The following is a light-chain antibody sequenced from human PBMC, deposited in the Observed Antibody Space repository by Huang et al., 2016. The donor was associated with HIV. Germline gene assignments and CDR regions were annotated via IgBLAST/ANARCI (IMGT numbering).Light chain of an antibody. J-gene: IGKJ4*01. V-gene: IGKV1-39*01. CDR2: AAS. CDR3: QQTSSVPLT. Sequence: DIQMTQSPSSLSASVGDRICITCRASQTISTFLNWYQQQPGKAPKLLIYAASNLQSGVSSRFSGTGSGTHFTLTVTGLQPDDFATYFCQQTSSVPLTFGGGTRVE. CDR1: QTISTF.